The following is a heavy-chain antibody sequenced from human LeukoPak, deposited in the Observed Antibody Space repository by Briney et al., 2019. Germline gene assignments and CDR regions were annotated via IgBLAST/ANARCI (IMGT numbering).Heavy chain of an antibody. CDR3: ASSYDYIFDY. J-gene: IGHJ4*02. D-gene: IGHD4-11*01. CDR1: GFTVSSNY. Sequence: GGSLRLSCAASGFTVSSNYMSWVRQAPGKGLEWASVIYSGGSTYYADSVKGRFTISRDNSKNTLYLQMNSLRAEDTAVYYCASSYDYIFDYWGKGTLVTVSS. V-gene: IGHV3-53*01. CDR2: IYSGGST.